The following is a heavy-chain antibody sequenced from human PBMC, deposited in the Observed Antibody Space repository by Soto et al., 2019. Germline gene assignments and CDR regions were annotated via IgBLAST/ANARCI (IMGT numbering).Heavy chain of an antibody. V-gene: IGHV3-33*01. CDR2: IWYDGSNK. CDR3: ARDYYDRRGSGMDV. D-gene: IGHD3-22*01. J-gene: IGHJ6*02. CDR1: GFTFSSYG. Sequence: GGSLRLSCAASGFTFSSYGMHWVRQAPGKGLEWVAVIWYDGSNKYYADSVKGRFTIARDNSKNTLYLQMNSLRDEDTAVYYCARDYYDRRGSGMDVWGQGTTVTSP.